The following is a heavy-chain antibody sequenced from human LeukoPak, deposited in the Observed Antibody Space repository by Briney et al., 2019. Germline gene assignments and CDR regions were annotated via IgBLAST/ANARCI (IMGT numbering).Heavy chain of an antibody. Sequence: GGSLRLSCAASGFTFSNAWMSWVRQAPGKGLEWVGRIKSKTDGGTTDYAAPVKGRFTISRDDSKNTLYLQMNSLKTEDTAVYYCTTVVLGFGMVRGVRRVFDYWGQGTLVTVSS. J-gene: IGHJ4*02. D-gene: IGHD3-10*01. V-gene: IGHV3-15*01. CDR2: IKSKTDGGTT. CDR1: GFTFSNAW. CDR3: TTVVLGFGMVRGVRRVFDY.